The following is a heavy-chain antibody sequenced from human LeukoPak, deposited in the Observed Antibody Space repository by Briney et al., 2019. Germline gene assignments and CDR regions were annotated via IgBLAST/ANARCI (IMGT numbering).Heavy chain of an antibody. CDR3: AKDGAYCGGDCYPYYFDY. D-gene: IGHD2-21*02. Sequence: GGSLRLSCAASGFTFSSYAMSWARQAPGKGLEWVSAISGSGGSTYYADSVKGRFTISRDNSKNTLYLQMNSLRAEDTAVYYCAKDGAYCGGDCYPYYFDYWGQGTLVTVSS. V-gene: IGHV3-23*01. CDR2: ISGSGGST. CDR1: GFTFSSYA. J-gene: IGHJ4*02.